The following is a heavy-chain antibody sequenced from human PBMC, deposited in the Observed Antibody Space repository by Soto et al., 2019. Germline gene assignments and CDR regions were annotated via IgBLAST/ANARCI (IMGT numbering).Heavy chain of an antibody. Sequence: SETLSLTCTVSGGSISSSSYYWGWIRQPPGKGLEWIGSIYYSGSTYYNPSLKSRVTISVDTSKNQFSLKLSSVTAADTAVYYCARVVITQFYFDSWGQGTLVTVSS. CDR3: ARVVITQFYFDS. CDR2: IYYSGST. D-gene: IGHD3-22*01. J-gene: IGHJ4*02. V-gene: IGHV4-39*01. CDR1: GGSISSSSYY.